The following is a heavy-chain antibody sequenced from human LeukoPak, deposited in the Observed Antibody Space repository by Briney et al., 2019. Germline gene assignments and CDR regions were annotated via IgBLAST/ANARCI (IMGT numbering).Heavy chain of an antibody. CDR1: GGSINNSAYS. Sequence: PSETLSLTCAISGGSINNSAYSWGWIRQPPGKGLEWIGEIKYTGTTKYNPSLGSRVTVSLDTSKNQFSLNLNSVTAADTAVYFCARHLRDTSTSFDNWGQGTLVTVSS. D-gene: IGHD2-2*01. CDR2: IKYTGTT. CDR3: ARHLRDTSTSFDN. J-gene: IGHJ4*02. V-gene: IGHV4-39*01.